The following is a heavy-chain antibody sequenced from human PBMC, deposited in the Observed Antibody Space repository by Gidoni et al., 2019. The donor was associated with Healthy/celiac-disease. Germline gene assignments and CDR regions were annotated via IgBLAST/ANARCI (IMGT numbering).Heavy chain of an antibody. CDR3: ARAHYRYCTNGVCFGEAAFDY. Sequence: QVQLVQSGAEVKQPGSSVKVSCKASGGTFSSYAISWVRQAPGQGLEWMGRIIPILGIANYAQKFQGRVTITADKSTSTAYMELSSLRSEDTAVYYCARAHYRYCTNGVCFGEAAFDYWGQGTLVTVSS. J-gene: IGHJ4*02. CDR1: GGTFSSYA. D-gene: IGHD2-8*01. CDR2: IIPILGIA. V-gene: IGHV1-69*04.